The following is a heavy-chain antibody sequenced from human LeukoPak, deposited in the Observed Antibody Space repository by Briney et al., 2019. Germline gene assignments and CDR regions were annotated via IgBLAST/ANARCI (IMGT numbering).Heavy chain of an antibody. V-gene: IGHV4-30-2*01. CDR2: IYHSGST. CDR3: ARHVRVAAAPQHWFDP. CDR1: GGSISSGGYS. Sequence: SETLSLTCAVSGGSISSGGYSWSWIRQPPGKGLEWIGYIYHSGSTYYNPSLKSRVTISVDRSKNQFSLKLSSVTAADTAVYYCARHVRVAAAPQHWFDPWGQGTLVTVSS. D-gene: IGHD6-13*01. J-gene: IGHJ5*02.